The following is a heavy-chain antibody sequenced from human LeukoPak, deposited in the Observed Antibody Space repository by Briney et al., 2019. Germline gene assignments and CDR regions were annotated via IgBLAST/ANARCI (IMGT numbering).Heavy chain of an antibody. Sequence: SETLSLTCTVSGGSISSYYWSWIRQPPGKGLEWIGYIYYSGSTNYNPSLKSRVTISVDTSKNQFSLKLSFVTAADTAVYYCARRLKSYWYFDLWGRGTLVTVSS. CDR2: IYYSGST. J-gene: IGHJ2*01. CDR3: ARRLKSYWYFDL. V-gene: IGHV4-59*08. CDR1: GGSISSYY.